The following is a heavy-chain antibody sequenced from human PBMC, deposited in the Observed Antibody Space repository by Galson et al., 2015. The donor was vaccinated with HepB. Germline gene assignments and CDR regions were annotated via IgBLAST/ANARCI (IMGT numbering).Heavy chain of an antibody. D-gene: IGHD1-26*01. CDR3: AKDLSQYRVPQGSAFDI. J-gene: IGHJ3*02. V-gene: IGHV3-30*18. CDR1: GFTFSDFA. Sequence: SLRLSCAASGFTFSDFAMHWVRQAPGKGPEWVAMISYDGSDKNYADSVKGRFTISRDHSKNTMYLQMNSLRAEDTAKYYCAKDLSQYRVPQGSAFDIWGRGTRVTVSS. CDR2: ISYDGSDK.